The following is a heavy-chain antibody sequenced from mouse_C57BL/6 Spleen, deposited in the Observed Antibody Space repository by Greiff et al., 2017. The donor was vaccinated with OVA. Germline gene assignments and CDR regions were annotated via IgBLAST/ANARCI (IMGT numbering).Heavy chain of an antibody. CDR2: FYPGSGSI. CDR1: GYTFTEYT. CDR3: ARHEGLGYAMDY. D-gene: IGHD4-1*01. J-gene: IGHJ4*01. Sequence: QVRVKQSGAELVKPGASVKLSCKASGYTFTEYTIHWVKQRSGQGLEWIGWFYPGSGSIKYNEKFKDKATLTADKSSSTVYMELSRLTSEDSAVYFCARHEGLGYAMDYWGQGTSVTVSS. V-gene: IGHV1-62-2*01.